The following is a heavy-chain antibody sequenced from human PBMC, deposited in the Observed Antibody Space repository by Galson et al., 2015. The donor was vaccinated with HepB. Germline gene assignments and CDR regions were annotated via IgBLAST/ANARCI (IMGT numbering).Heavy chain of an antibody. J-gene: IGHJ6*02. D-gene: IGHD4/OR15-4a*01. CDR2: IYYSGST. CDR3: ARAPPANPYYYYGMDV. V-gene: IGHV4-59*01. CDR1: GGSISSYY. Sequence: SETLSLTCTVSGGSISSYYWSWIRQPPGKGLEWIGYIYYSGSTNYNPSLKSRVTISVDTSKNQFSLKLSSVTAADTAVYYCARAPPANPYYYYGMDVWGQGTTVTVSS.